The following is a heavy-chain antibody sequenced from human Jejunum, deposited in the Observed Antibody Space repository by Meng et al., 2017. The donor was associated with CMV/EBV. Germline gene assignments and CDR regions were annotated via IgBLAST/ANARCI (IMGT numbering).Heavy chain of an antibody. V-gene: IGHV4-59*01. J-gene: IGHJ4*02. Sequence: TCTVSGGSIGDYYWHWIRQFPGKGLEWIGYIYDSGTAHYNPSLRSRVTLSIDTSKNQFSLKLTSVTAADTAVYYCARGTMVRGADHWGQGTLVTVSS. D-gene: IGHD3-10*01. CDR3: ARGTMVRGADH. CDR1: GGSIGDYY. CDR2: IYDSGTA.